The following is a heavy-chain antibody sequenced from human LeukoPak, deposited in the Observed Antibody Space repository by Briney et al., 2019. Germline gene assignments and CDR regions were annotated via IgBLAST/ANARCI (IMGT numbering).Heavy chain of an antibody. CDR3: ARVDGSGTSVDY. Sequence: PSETLSLTCTVSGGSISSYYRSWIRQPPGKGLEWIGYIYYSGSTNYNPSLKSRVTISVDTSKNQFSLKLSSVTAADTAVYYCARVDGSGTSVDYWGQGTLVTVSS. CDR1: GGSISSYY. CDR2: IYYSGST. J-gene: IGHJ4*02. V-gene: IGHV4-59*01. D-gene: IGHD3-10*01.